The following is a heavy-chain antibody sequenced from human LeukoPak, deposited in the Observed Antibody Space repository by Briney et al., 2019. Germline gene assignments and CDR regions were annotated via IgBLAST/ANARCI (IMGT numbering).Heavy chain of an antibody. J-gene: IGHJ6*02. CDR3: ARDPKAGKMAEMDV. CDR2: ISSSGSTI. Sequence: GGSLRLSCAASGFTFSSYEMNWVRQAPGKGLEWVSYISSSGSTIYYADSVKGRFTISRDNAKNSLYLQMNSLRAEDTAVYYCARDPKAGKMAEMDVWGQGTTVTVSS. D-gene: IGHD2-8*01. CDR1: GFTFSSYE. V-gene: IGHV3-48*03.